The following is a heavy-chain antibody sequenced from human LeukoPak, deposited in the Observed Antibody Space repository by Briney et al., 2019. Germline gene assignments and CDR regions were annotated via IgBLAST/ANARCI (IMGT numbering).Heavy chain of an antibody. J-gene: IGHJ4*02. D-gene: IGHD1-1*01. CDR3: ARGQEFDDGVFDS. Sequence: GGSLRLSCAASVFSFSIFAMTWVRQAPGKGLEWVSTIRSNGATAYNADSVKGRFTISRDNSKNTVYLQMKSLRVEDTAIYYCARGQEFDDGVFDSWGQGTLVTVSS. CDR2: IRSNGATA. V-gene: IGHV3-23*01. CDR1: VFSFSIFA.